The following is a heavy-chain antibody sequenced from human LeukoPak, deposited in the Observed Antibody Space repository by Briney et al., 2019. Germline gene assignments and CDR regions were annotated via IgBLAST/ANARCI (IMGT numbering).Heavy chain of an antibody. CDR1: GGSISSYY. CDR3: ARLGDCSGGSCFGSEFDY. V-gene: IGHV4-59*08. D-gene: IGHD2-15*01. CDR2: IYYSGST. Sequence: SETLSLTCTVSGGSISSYYWSWIRQPPGKGLEWIGYIYYSGSTNYNPSLKSRVTISVDTSKNQFSLKLSSVTAADTAVYYCARLGDCSGGSCFGSEFDYWGQGTLVTVSS. J-gene: IGHJ4*02.